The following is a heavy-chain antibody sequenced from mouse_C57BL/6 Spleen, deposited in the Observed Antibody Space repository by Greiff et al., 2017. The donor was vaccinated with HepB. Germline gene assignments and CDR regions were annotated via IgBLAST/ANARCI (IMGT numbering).Heavy chain of an antibody. CDR2: INPYNGGT. CDR3: ARGGYYGSSLLYFDY. Sequence: VQLQQSGPVLVKPGASVKMSCKASGYTFTDYYMNWVKQSHGKSLEWIGVINPYNGGTSYNQKFKGKATLTVDKSSSTAYMELNSLTSEDSAVYYCARGGYYGSSLLYFDYWGQGTTLTVSS. CDR1: GYTFTDYY. J-gene: IGHJ2*01. V-gene: IGHV1-19*01. D-gene: IGHD1-1*01.